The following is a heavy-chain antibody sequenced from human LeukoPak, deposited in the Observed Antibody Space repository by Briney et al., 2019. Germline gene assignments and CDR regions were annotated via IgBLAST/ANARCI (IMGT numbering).Heavy chain of an antibody. D-gene: IGHD2-15*01. V-gene: IGHV4-59*01. CDR1: GGSISSYY. CDR3: ARDDCSGGSCYFFDY. Sequence: SETLSLTCTVSGGSISSYYWSWIRQPPGKGLEWIGYIYYSGSTNYNPSLKSRVTISVDTSRNQFSLKLSSVTAADTAVYYCARDDCSGGSCYFFDYWGQGTLVTVSS. CDR2: IYYSGST. J-gene: IGHJ4*02.